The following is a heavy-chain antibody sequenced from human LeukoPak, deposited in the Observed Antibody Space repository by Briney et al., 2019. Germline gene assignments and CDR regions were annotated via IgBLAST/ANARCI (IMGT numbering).Heavy chain of an antibody. Sequence: ASVKVSCKASGGTFSSYAISWVRQAPGQGLEWMGWISAYNGNTNYAQKLQGRVTMTTDTSTSTAYMELRSLRSDDTAVYYCARYDFWSGYRHYYYGMDVWGQGTTVTVSS. CDR1: GGTFSSYA. CDR2: ISAYNGNT. D-gene: IGHD3-3*01. J-gene: IGHJ6*02. V-gene: IGHV1-18*01. CDR3: ARYDFWSGYRHYYYGMDV.